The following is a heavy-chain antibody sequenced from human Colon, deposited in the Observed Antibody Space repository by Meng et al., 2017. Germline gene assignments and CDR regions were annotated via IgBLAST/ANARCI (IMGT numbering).Heavy chain of an antibody. Sequence: QVQLQPWGAGRLQPSETLSLICAFYGGSFSGYSWSWIRQPPGKGLEWIGEINHTGNTSYNPSLKSRLTISVDTSKNQFSLNLSSVTAADTALYYCARSVRLGVAGKSGAYWGQGTLVTVSS. CDR3: ARSVRLGVAGKSGAY. J-gene: IGHJ4*02. D-gene: IGHD6-19*01. CDR1: GGSFSGYS. V-gene: IGHV4-34*01. CDR2: INHTGNT.